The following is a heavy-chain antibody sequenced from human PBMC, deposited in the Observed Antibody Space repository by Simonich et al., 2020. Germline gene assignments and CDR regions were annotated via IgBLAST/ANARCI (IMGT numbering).Heavy chain of an antibody. D-gene: IGHD2-21*01. CDR2: IKPNSVGT. V-gene: IGHV1-2*02. Sequence: QVQLVQSGAEVKKPGASVKVSCKASGYTFTGYYMHWVRQAPGQGLEWKGWIKPNSVGTNYAQKLQGRVTMTRDTSISTAYMELSRLRSDDTAVYYCARNGLVGILKAFDIWGQGTMVTVSS. CDR1: GYTFTGYY. CDR3: ARNGLVGILKAFDI. J-gene: IGHJ3*02.